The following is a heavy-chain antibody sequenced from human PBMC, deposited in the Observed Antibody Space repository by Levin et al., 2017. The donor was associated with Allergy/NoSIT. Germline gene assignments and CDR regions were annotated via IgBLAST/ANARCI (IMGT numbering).Heavy chain of an antibody. Sequence: GGSLRLSCAASGFSFSSYAMHWVRQAPGKGLEWVAIISFVGSNKYYADSVKGRFTISRDNSKNTLYLQMNSLRAEDTAVYHCAKDRGYCGGDCGDSSGFDFWGQGTLVTVSS. CDR3: AKDRGYCGGDCGDSSGFDF. D-gene: IGHD2-21*02. V-gene: IGHV3-30*18. CDR1: GFSFSSYA. CDR2: ISFVGSNK. J-gene: IGHJ4*02.